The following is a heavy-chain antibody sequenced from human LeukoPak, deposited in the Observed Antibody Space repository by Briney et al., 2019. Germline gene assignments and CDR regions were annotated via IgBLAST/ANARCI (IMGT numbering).Heavy chain of an antibody. CDR1: GFTFSDHA. D-gene: IGHD6-19*01. Sequence: GGSLRLSCAASGFTFSDHAMSWVRQAPGKALEWVSAIRGTGTTTFYAASVKGRFTISRDNSKNTADLQMNSLRAEDTAVYYCAKVSWLGTLPSYHFDSWGQGTQVTVSS. J-gene: IGHJ4*02. V-gene: IGHV3-23*01. CDR3: AKVSWLGTLPSYHFDS. CDR2: IRGTGTTT.